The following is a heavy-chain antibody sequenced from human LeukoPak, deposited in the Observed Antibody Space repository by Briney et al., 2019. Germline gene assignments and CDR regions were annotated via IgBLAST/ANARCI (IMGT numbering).Heavy chain of an antibody. CDR1: GFTFSSYA. J-gene: IGHJ4*02. D-gene: IGHD2-2*02. Sequence: PGGSLRLSCAAPGFTFSSYAMDWVRQAPGKGLEWVSAISGSGGSTLYAGSVKGRFTISRDNSKDTLYLQMTSLRADDTAVYYCAKEGCTSAACYTNYWGQGILVSVSS. CDR2: ISGSGGST. V-gene: IGHV3-23*01. CDR3: AKEGCTSAACYTNY.